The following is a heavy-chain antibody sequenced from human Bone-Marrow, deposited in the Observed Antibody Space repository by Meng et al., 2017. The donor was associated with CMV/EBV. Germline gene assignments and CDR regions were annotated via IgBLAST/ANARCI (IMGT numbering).Heavy chain of an antibody. D-gene: IGHD2-21*02. CDR2: ISSSGSTI. V-gene: IGHV3-11*04. Sequence: GESLKISCAASGFTFSDYYMSWIRQAPGKGLEWVSYISSSGSTIYYADSVKGRFTISRDNAKNSLYLQMNSLRAEDTAVYYCAGWGEVGGDQGSFDYWGQGTLVSASS. J-gene: IGHJ4*02. CDR1: GFTFSDYY. CDR3: AGWGEVGGDQGSFDY.